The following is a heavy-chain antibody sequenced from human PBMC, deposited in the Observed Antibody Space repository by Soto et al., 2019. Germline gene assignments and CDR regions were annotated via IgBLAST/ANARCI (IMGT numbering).Heavy chain of an antibody. Sequence: QVQLVQSGAEVKKPGASVKVSRKASGYTFTSYGISWVRQAPGQGLEWMGCISAYNGNTNYAQKLQGRVTMTTDTSTSTAYMELRSLRSDDTAVYYCARDLTGRYSGSLTGYWGQGTLVTVSS. CDR1: GYTFTSYG. J-gene: IGHJ4*02. CDR2: ISAYNGNT. V-gene: IGHV1-18*01. D-gene: IGHD1-26*01. CDR3: ARDLTGRYSGSLTGY.